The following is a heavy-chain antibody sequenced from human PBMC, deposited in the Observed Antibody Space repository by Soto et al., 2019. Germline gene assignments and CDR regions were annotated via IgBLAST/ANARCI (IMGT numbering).Heavy chain of an antibody. CDR1: GFTFSSYA. J-gene: IGHJ4*02. CDR2: ISGSGGST. V-gene: IGHV3-23*01. D-gene: IGHD3-9*01. Sequence: GGSLRLSCAASGFTFSSYAMSWVRQAPGKGLEWVSAISGSGGSTYYADSVKGRFTISRDNSKNTLYLQMNSLRAEDTAVYYCAKLNYDILTGYIDYWGQGTLVTVSS. CDR3: AKLNYDILTGYIDY.